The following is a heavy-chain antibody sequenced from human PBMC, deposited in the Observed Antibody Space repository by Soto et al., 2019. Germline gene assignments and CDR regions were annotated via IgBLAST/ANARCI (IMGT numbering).Heavy chain of an antibody. V-gene: IGHV3-30-3*01. Sequence: QVQLVESGGGVVQPGRSLRLSCAASGFTFSSYAMHWVRQAPGKGLEWVAVISYDGSNKYYADSVKGRFTISRDNSKNTLYLQMKGRGAEDTAVYYCARVKKFTFYYGSGSYSTNYFDYWGQGTLVTVSS. CDR1: GFTFSSYA. CDR2: ISYDGSNK. D-gene: IGHD3-10*01. J-gene: IGHJ4*02. CDR3: ARVKKFTFYYGSGSYSTNYFDY.